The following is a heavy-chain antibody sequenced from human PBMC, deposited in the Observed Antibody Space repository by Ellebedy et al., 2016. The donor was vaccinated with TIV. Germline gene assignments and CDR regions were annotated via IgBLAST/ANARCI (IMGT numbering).Heavy chain of an antibody. Sequence: SETLSLTXTVSGGSISSYYCSWVRQHPGKGLEWIGSIFYSGTTYFNPSLKSRVTVSADTSMHHFSLILNSVTAADTAVYYCVRAGGGAGGYWGQGTLVTVSS. V-gene: IGHV4-59*06. J-gene: IGHJ4*02. CDR3: VRAGGGAGGY. CDR1: GGSISSYY. CDR2: IFYSGTT. D-gene: IGHD2-15*01.